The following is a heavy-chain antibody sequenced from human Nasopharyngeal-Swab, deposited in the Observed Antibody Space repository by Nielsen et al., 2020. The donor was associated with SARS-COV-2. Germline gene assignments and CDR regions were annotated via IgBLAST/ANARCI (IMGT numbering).Heavy chain of an antibody. CDR3: ARDLGGFGGY. CDR1: GFSFSTFW. J-gene: IGHJ4*02. CDR2: INTDGRRT. V-gene: IGHV3-74*01. D-gene: IGHD4-23*01. Sequence: GESLKISCAASGFSFSTFWMHWVRQVPGEGLVWVSRINTDGRRTNYAESVKGRFTISRDNVKNMLYLQMNNLRPEDTAEYYCARDLGGFGGYWGQGTLATVSS.